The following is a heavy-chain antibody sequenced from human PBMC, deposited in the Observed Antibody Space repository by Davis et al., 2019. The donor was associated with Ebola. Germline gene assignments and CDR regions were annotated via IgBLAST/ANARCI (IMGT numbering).Heavy chain of an antibody. CDR2: IIPIFGTA. J-gene: IGHJ3*02. CDR1: GGTFSSYA. CDR3: ARELHPPYYDSSGSAFDI. V-gene: IGHV1-69*13. Sequence: SVKVSCKASGGTFSSYAISWERQAPGQGLEWMGGIIPIFGTANYAQKFQGRVTITADESTSTAYMELSSLRSEDTAVYYCARELHPPYYDSSGSAFDIWGQGTMVTVSS. D-gene: IGHD3-22*01.